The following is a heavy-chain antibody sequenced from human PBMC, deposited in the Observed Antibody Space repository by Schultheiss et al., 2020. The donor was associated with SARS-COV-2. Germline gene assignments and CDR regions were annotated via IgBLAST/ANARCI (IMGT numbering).Heavy chain of an antibody. Sequence: GGSLRLSCAASGFTVSSNYMSWVRQAPGKGLEWVSGIGWNSASIGYADSVKGRFTISRDNSKNTLYLQMNSLRAEDSAVYYCARAAYGLGSSIYYGLDVWGQGTTVTVSS. CDR1: GFTVSSNY. D-gene: IGHD3-10*01. J-gene: IGHJ6*02. CDR3: ARAAYGLGSSIYYGLDV. CDR2: IGWNSASI. V-gene: IGHV3-53*01.